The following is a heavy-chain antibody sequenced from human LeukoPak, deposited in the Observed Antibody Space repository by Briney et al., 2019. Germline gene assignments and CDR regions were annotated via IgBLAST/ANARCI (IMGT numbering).Heavy chain of an antibody. J-gene: IGHJ6*03. V-gene: IGHV3-21*01. CDR1: GFTFSSYS. CDR3: ARAPQGVGDYYYYMDV. CDR2: ISSSSSYI. D-gene: IGHD3-10*01. Sequence: GGPLRLSCAASGFTFSSYSMNWVRQAPGKGLEWVSSISSSSSYIYYADSVKGRFTISRDNAKNSLYLQMNSLRAEDTAVYYCARAPQGVGDYYYYMDVWGKGTTDTVSS.